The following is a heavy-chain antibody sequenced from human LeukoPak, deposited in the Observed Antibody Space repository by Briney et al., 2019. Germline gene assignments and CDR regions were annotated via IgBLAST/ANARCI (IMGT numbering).Heavy chain of an antibody. CDR2: VNKDGSVS. CDR3: ARDMPCLDY. V-gene: IGHV3-7*01. Sequence: PGGSLRLSCAASGFTFSSYAMTWVRQAPGKGLEWVAHVNKDGSVSYCVDSVKGRFTISRDNAKNSLYLQMNSLRAEDTAVYYCARDMPCLDYWGQGTLVTVSS. D-gene: IGHD2-2*01. CDR1: GFTFSSYA. J-gene: IGHJ4*02.